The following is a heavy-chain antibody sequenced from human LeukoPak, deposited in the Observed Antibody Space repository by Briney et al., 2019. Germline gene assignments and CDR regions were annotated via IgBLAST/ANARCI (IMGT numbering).Heavy chain of an antibody. D-gene: IGHD3-9*01. CDR1: GFTFSSYW. CDR3: AKRGTYYDILTGYHQEYYFDY. V-gene: IGHV3-7*03. CDR2: IKQDGSEK. Sequence: PGGSLRLSCAASGFTFSSYWMSWVRQAPGKGLEWVANIKQDGSEKYYVDSVKGRFTISRDNSKNTLYLQMNSLRAEDTAVYYCAKRGTYYDILTGYHQEYYFDYWGQGTLVTVSS. J-gene: IGHJ4*02.